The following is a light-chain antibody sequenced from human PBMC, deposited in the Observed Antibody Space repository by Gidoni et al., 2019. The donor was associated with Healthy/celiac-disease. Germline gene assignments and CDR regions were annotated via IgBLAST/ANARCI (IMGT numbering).Light chain of an antibody. V-gene: IGKV3-20*01. CDR2: GAS. CDR3: QQYAT. CDR1: QSVSGSY. Sequence: VSTPSPGTLSLSTGERATLSCRASQSVSGSYLAWYQQKPGQAPRLLIYGASSRATGIPDRFSGSGSGTDFTLTISSLEPEDFAVYYCQQYATFGGGTKVEIK. J-gene: IGKJ4*01.